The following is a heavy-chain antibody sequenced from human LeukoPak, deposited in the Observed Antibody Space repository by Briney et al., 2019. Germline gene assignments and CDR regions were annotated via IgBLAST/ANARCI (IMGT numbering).Heavy chain of an antibody. CDR3: AKESSTWRQADSLFDY. J-gene: IGHJ4*02. CDR1: GFTFSSSW. Sequence: GGSLRLSCAASGFTFSSSWMHWVRQAPGEGLVWVSRLNSDGRSTNYADFVKGRSIISRDNAKNTLYLQMNSLRIEDTAVYYCAKESSTWRQADSLFDYWGQGILVTVSS. CDR2: LNSDGRST. V-gene: IGHV3-74*01. D-gene: IGHD6-13*01.